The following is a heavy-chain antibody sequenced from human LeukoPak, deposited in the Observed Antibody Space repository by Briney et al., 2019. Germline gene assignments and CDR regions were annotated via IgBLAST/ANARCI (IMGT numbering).Heavy chain of an antibody. Sequence: GGSLRLSCTASGFTFGDYAMSWVRQAPGKGLEGVGFIRSKAYGGTTEYAASVKGRFTISRGDSKNSLYLQMDSLKTEDTAVYYCTRVLTGYDSGKIDYWGQGTLVTVSS. CDR1: GFTFGDYA. V-gene: IGHV3-49*04. J-gene: IGHJ4*02. CDR2: IRSKAYGGTT. D-gene: IGHD5-12*01. CDR3: TRVLTGYDSGKIDY.